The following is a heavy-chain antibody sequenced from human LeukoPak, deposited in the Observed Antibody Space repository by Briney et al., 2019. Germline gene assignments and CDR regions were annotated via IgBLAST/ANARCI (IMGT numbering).Heavy chain of an antibody. CDR1: GFTFSSYS. V-gene: IGHV3-21*01. D-gene: IGHD2-2*01. Sequence: GGSLRLSCAASGFTFSSYSMNWVRQAPGKGLEWVSSISSSSGYIYYADSVKGRFTISRDNAKNSLYLQMNSLRAEDTAVYYCAKDRGSIVTSIVVVPAALDYWGQGTLVTVSS. CDR3: AKDRGSIVTSIVVVPAALDY. CDR2: ISSSSGYI. J-gene: IGHJ4*02.